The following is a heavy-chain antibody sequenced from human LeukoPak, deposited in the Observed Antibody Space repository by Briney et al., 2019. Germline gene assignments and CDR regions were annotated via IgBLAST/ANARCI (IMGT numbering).Heavy chain of an antibody. CDR3: ARYYDFWSGFDY. J-gene: IGHJ4*02. Sequence: PSETLSLTCTVSGGSISSYYWSWIRQPPGKGLEWIGYIYYSGSTNYNPSLKSRVTISVDTSKNQFSLKLSSVTAADTAVYYCARYYDFWSGFDYWGQGTLVTVSS. D-gene: IGHD3-3*01. CDR2: IYYSGST. CDR1: GGSISSYY. V-gene: IGHV4-59*01.